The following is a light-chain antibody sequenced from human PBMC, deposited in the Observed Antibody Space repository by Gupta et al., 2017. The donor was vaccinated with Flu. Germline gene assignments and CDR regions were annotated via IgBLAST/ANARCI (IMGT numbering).Light chain of an antibody. CDR2: NAS. V-gene: IGKV3-11*01. CDR3: LQRSDWPIT. CDR1: QSINNY. Sequence: ENVLTQSPATLSLSPGERATLSCRASQSINNYLLWYQHKVGQAPRLLIYNASNRATGIPARFSGSGFGTDFTLTIGSLEPEDFAVYYCLQRSDWPITFGQGTRLEIK. J-gene: IGKJ5*01.